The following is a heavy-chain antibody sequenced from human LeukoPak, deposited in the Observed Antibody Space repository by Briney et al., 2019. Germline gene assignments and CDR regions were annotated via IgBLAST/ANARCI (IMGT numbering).Heavy chain of an antibody. Sequence: ASVKVSCKASGYTFNDYYMHWVRQAPGQGLEWMGRISPNSGGTNYAQKFQGRVSMTTDTSISTAYMELSRLRSDDTAVYYCSTVGIVVPVGTDAFDIWGQGTMVTVSA. D-gene: IGHD2-15*01. CDR3: STVGIVVPVGTDAFDI. V-gene: IGHV1-2*06. CDR1: GYTFNDYY. CDR2: ISPNSGGT. J-gene: IGHJ3*02.